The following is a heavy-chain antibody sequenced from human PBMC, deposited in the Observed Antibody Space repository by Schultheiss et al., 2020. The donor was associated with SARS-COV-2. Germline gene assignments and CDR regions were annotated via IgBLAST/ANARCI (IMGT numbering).Heavy chain of an antibody. Sequence: GGSLRLSCSASGFTFSSYAMHWVRQAPGKGLEWVAVISYDGSNKYYADSVKGRFTISRDNSKNTLYLQMNSLKTEDTAVYYCTTDQDEDYYYYYMDVWGKGTTVTVSS. CDR2: ISYDGSNK. CDR3: TTDQDEDYYYYYMDV. CDR1: GFTFSSYA. J-gene: IGHJ6*03. V-gene: IGHV3-30*07.